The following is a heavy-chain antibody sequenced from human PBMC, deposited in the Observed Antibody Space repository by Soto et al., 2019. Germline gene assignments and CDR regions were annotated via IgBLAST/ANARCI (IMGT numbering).Heavy chain of an antibody. CDR3: ARVLGVYYDSSGYSY. CDR1: GYTFTSYA. D-gene: IGHD3-22*01. V-gene: IGHV1-3*01. CDR2: INAGNGNT. Sequence: GASVKVSCKASGYTFTSYAMHWVRQAPGQRLEWMGWINAGNGNTKYSQKFQGRVTITRDTSASTAYMELSSLRSEDTAVYYCARVLGVYYDSSGYSYWGQGTLVTVSS. J-gene: IGHJ4*02.